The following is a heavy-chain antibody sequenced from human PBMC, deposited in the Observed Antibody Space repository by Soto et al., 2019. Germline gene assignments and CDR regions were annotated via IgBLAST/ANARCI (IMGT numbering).Heavy chain of an antibody. CDR1: GFSFINYS. CDR2: ISSRSSYM. J-gene: IGHJ6*02. Sequence: EVRLVESGGGLVKPGESLRLSCAASGFSFINYSMNWVRQAPGKGLEWVSSISSRSSYMYYADSVKGRFTISRDNAKISLFLEMNSLRAEDTAVYYCARDTVPCRSPYGMDVWGQGTTVTVSS. D-gene: IGHD2-15*01. V-gene: IGHV3-21*01. CDR3: ARDTVPCRSPYGMDV.